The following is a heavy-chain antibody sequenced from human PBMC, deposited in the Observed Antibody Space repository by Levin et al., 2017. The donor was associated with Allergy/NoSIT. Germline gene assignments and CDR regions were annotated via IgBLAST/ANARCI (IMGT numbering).Heavy chain of an antibody. V-gene: IGHV4-59*01. J-gene: IGHJ6*02. CDR2: IYYSGST. Sequence: SQTLSLTCTVSGGSISSYYWSWIRQPPGKGLEWIGYIYYSGSTNYNPSLKSRVTISVDTSKNQFSLKLSSVTAADTAVYYCARDGPYCTNGVCYRLRYYYGMDVWGQGTTVTVSS. D-gene: IGHD2-8*01. CDR1: GGSISSYY. CDR3: ARDGPYCTNGVCYRLRYYYGMDV.